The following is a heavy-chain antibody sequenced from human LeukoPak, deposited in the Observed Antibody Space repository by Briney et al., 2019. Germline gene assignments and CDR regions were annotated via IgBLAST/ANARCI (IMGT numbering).Heavy chain of an antibody. J-gene: IGHJ4*02. CDR1: GFTFSSYA. D-gene: IGHD3-9*01. V-gene: IGHV3-23*01. CDR2: ISGSGGST. CDR3: AKDHPRLRYFDWSPFEY. Sequence: GGSLRLSCAASGFTFSSYAMSWVRQAPGKGLEWVSAISGSGGSTYYADSVKGRFTISRDNSKNTLYLQMNSLRAEDTAVYYCAKDHPRLRYFDWSPFEYWGQGTLVTVSS.